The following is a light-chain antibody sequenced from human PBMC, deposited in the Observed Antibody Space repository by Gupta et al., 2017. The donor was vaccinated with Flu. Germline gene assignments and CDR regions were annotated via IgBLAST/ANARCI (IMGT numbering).Light chain of an antibody. V-gene: IGKV3-20*01. CDR2: GAS. Sequence: ENVLMQSPGILSLSPGERATLSCRAGQSVSSNYLAWYQLKPGQAPRLLIYGASSRAPGIPDRFSGSGSGTDFTLTISRLEPEDFAVYNCHQDGNSPNTFGQGTKVDIE. J-gene: IGKJ1*01. CDR1: QSVSSNY. CDR3: HQDGNSPNT.